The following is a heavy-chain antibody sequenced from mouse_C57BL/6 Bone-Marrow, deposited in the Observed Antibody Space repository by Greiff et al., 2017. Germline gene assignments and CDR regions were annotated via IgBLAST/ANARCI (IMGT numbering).Heavy chain of an antibody. CDR3: AREGTGVATDAMEY. V-gene: IGHV1-80*01. Sequence: QVQLQQSGAELVKPGASVKISCKASGYAFSSYWMNWVKQRPGKGLEWIGQIYPGDGDTNYNGKFKGKATLTADKSSSTAYMQLSSLTSEDSAVYFCAREGTGVATDAMEYWGQGTSVTVSS. D-gene: IGHD1-1*01. CDR2: IYPGDGDT. J-gene: IGHJ4*01. CDR1: GYAFSSYW.